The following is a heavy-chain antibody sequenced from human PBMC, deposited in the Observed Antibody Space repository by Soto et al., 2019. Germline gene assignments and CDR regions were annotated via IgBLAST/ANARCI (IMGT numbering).Heavy chain of an antibody. CDR1: GYTFTSYG. Sequence: ASVKVSCKASGYTFTSYGISWVQQAPGQGLEWMGWISAYNGNTNYAQKLQGRVTMTTDTSTSTAYMELRSLRSDDTAVYYCARGTYYHDSSGSIFDTWGQGTLVTVSS. V-gene: IGHV1-18*04. D-gene: IGHD3-22*01. CDR2: ISAYNGNT. CDR3: ARGTYYHDSSGSIFDT. J-gene: IGHJ5*02.